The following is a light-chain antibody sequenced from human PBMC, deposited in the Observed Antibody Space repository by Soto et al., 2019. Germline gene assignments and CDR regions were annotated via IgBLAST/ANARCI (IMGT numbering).Light chain of an antibody. V-gene: IGKV1-6*01. J-gene: IGKJ1*01. CDR1: QDISND. CDR2: AAS. CDR3: LHDYNYPRT. Sequence: AIQRTQSPSSLSASVGDRVTITCRASQDISNDLGWYQQKPGKAPKLLIYAASTLHSGVPSRFSGSGSGTDFTLTLSSLQPEDFATYYCLHDYNYPRTFGQGTKVEIK.